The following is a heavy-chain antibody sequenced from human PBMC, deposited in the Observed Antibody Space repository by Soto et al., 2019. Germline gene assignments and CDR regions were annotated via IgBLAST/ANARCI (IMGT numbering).Heavy chain of an antibody. J-gene: IGHJ6*02. CDR3: ARSVGVGALYYGMDV. CDR2: ISGYNDNT. Sequence: QVQLVQSGPELKKPGASVKVSCKSSGHRFSNYNFCWVRQAPGQGLEWLGWISGYNDNTNYAQKLQGRVTLTTDSFTSTAYMELRSLRSDDTAIYYCARSVGVGALYYGMDVWGQGTTVSVSS. CDR1: GHRFSNYN. D-gene: IGHD1-26*01. V-gene: IGHV1-18*01.